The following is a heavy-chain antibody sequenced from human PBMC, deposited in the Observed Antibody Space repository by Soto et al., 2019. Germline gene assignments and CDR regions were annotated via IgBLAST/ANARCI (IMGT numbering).Heavy chain of an antibody. J-gene: IGHJ1*01. V-gene: IGHV3-66*01. CDR3: ASGIAEH. CDR2: IYSDGST. CDR1: GFTFSSYA. Sequence: GGSLRLSCAASGFTFSSYAMSWVRQAPGKGPEWVSTIYSDGSTYYADSVKGRFTISRDNSKNTLYLQMNSLRAEDTAVYYCASGIAEHWGQGTLVTVPS. D-gene: IGHD6-13*01.